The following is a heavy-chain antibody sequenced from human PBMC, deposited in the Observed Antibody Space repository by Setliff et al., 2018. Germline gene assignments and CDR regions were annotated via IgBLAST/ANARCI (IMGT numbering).Heavy chain of an antibody. V-gene: IGHV3-48*03. Sequence: GGSLRLSCAASGFTFSNFEMNWVRQAPGKGLEWVSYISSSGTPIYYVDSVKGRFTISRDNAKNSLSLQMNSLRTEDTAVYYCFGAGTCSYWGQGTLVTVS. D-gene: IGHD3-10*01. CDR2: ISSSGTPI. J-gene: IGHJ4*02. CDR1: GFTFSNFE. CDR3: FGAGTCSY.